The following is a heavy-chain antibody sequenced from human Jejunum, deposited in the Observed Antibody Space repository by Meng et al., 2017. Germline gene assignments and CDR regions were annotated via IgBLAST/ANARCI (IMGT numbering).Heavy chain of an antibody. D-gene: IGHD5-12*01. CDR1: GDSISSTNW. CDR2: IYHSGRT. V-gene: IGHV4-4*02. J-gene: IGHJ4*02. CDR3: ARGVGDIRVGFDY. Sequence: QVHHQGSGPGLVKPSGTLSLTCEVSGDSISSTNWWDWLRQPPGKGLEWIGEIYHSGRTNFNPSRESRVTISVDESKNQFSLTLNSVTAADTAVYYCARGVGDIRVGFDYWGQGILVTVSS.